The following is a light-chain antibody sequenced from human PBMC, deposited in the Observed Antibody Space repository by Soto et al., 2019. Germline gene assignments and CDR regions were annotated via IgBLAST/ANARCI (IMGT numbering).Light chain of an antibody. CDR1: QNVSRNF. CDR3: HQYGSSPRT. V-gene: IGKV3-20*01. CDR2: DAS. J-gene: IGKJ1*01. Sequence: EIVLTQSPGTLSLSPWERATLSCRASQNVSRNFLAWYQQKRGQAPRLLIYDASSRASGIPDRFSGSGSATDFTVTISRLEAEDFAVYYCHQYGSSPRTFGQGTRVEIK.